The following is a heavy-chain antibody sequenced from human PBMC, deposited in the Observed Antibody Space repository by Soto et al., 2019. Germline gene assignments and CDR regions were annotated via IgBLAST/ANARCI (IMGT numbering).Heavy chain of an antibody. CDR1: GFTFSDYY. Sequence: VQLVESGGGLVKPGGSLRLSCAASGFTFSDYYMSWIRQAPGKGLEWVSGISGSGGSTYYADSVKGRFTISRDNSKNTLYLQMNSLRAEDTAVYYCAKDDEADGGYFEYWGQGTLVTVSS. CDR2: ISGSGGST. V-gene: IGHV3-23*04. J-gene: IGHJ4*02. D-gene: IGHD5-12*01. CDR3: AKDDEADGGYFEY.